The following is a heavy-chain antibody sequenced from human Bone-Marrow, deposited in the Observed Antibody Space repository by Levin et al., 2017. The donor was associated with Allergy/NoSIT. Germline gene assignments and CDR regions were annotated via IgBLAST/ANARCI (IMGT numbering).Heavy chain of an antibody. Sequence: SQTPSLTCTVSGGSISSYYWSWIRQPPGKGLEWIGYIYYSGSTNYNPSLKSRVTISVDTSKNQFSLKLSSVTAADTAVYYCARLCGGNSWDYFDYWGQGTLVTVSS. D-gene: IGHD4-23*01. CDR3: ARLCGGNSWDYFDY. V-gene: IGHV4-59*08. CDR2: IYYSGST. J-gene: IGHJ4*02. CDR1: GGSISSYY.